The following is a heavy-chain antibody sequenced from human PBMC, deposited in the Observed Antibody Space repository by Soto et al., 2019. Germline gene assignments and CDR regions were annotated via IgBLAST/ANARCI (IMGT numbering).Heavy chain of an antibody. J-gene: IGHJ3*02. CDR1: GCSISSYY. CDR2: IYYSGST. D-gene: IGHD6-13*01. CDR3: ARDYGIAGI. Sequence: SETLSLTCTFSGCSISSYYWIWIRQPPGKGLEWIGYIYYSGSTNYNPSLKSRVTISVDTSKNQFSLKLSSVTAADTAVYYCARDYGIAGIWGQGTMVTVS. V-gene: IGHV4-59*01.